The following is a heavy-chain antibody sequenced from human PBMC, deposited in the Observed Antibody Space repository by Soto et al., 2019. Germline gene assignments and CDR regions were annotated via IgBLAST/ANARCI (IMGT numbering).Heavy chain of an antibody. Sequence: ASVKVSCKASGYTFTGYYMHWVRQAPGQGLEWMGWINPNSGGTNYAQKFQGRVTMTRDTSISTAYMELSRLRSDDTAVYYCARPPPGAVGATRPWFDPWGQGTLVTVPS. J-gene: IGHJ5*02. V-gene: IGHV1-2*02. CDR2: INPNSGGT. CDR3: ARPPPGAVGATRPWFDP. CDR1: GYTFTGYY. D-gene: IGHD1-26*01.